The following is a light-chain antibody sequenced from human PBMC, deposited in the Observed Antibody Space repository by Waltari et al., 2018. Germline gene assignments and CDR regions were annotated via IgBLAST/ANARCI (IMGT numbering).Light chain of an antibody. CDR3: QVWDDSNNSGV. V-gene: IGLV3-21*04. CDR1: NISTTS. J-gene: IGLJ3*02. CDR2: YDS. Sequence: YVLTQPPSLSVAPGETARLTCGGDNISTTSLTWYQVKPGQAPLLVLFYDSDRPPGIPERLAGSNSGNTTTLTITWVEAGDEADYHCQVWDDSNNSGVFGGGTKLTVL.